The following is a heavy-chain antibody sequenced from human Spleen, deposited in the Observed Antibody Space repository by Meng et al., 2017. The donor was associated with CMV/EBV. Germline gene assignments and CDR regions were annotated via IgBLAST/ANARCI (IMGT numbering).Heavy chain of an antibody. CDR1: GGSISSSSYY. CDR2: IYYSGST. Sequence: GSLRLSCTVSGGSISSSSYYWGWIRQPPGKGLEWIGSIYYSGSTYYNPSLKSRVTISVDTSKNQFSLKLSSVTAADTAVYYCASSSGGVVVVPAAITFGDAFDIWGQGTMVTVSS. V-gene: IGHV4-39*07. J-gene: IGHJ3*02. D-gene: IGHD2-2*01. CDR3: ASSSGGVVVVPAAITFGDAFDI.